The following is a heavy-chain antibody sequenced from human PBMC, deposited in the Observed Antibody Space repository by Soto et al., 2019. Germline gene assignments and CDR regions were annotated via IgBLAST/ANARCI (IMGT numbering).Heavy chain of an antibody. CDR3: ARSGCSGGSCDSYYFDC. V-gene: IGHV1-18*01. CDR1: GYTFTSYG. CDR2: ISAYNGNT. Sequence: QVQLVQSGAEVKKPGASVKVSCNASGYTFTSYGISWVRQAPGPCLEWMGWISAYNGNTKYAQTLHSRVTMTTDTSTITAYKEMRSLRSDDTDLYYCARSGCSGGSCDSYYFDCCGQGTLVTVSS. D-gene: IGHD2-15*01. J-gene: IGHJ4*02.